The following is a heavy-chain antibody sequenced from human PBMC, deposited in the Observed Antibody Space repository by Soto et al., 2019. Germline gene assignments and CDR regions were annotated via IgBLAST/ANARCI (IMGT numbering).Heavy chain of an antibody. CDR1: GGTFSSYT. D-gene: IGHD2-2*01. CDR2: IIPILGIA. J-gene: IGHJ4*02. V-gene: IGHV1-69*02. CDR3: AISCSSTSCQLDY. Sequence: QVQLVQSGAEVKKPGSSVKVSCKASGGTFSSYTISWVRQAPGQGLEWMGRIIPILGIANYAQKFQGRVTITADKSTSTAYMELSSLRSEDTAVYYCAISCSSTSCQLDYWGQGTLVTVSS.